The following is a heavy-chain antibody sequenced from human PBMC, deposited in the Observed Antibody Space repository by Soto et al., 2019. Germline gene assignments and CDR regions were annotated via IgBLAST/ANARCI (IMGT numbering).Heavy chain of an antibody. J-gene: IGHJ3*02. CDR3: ARDETHSSGWWGDDAFDI. V-gene: IGHV6-1*01. CDR2: TYYRSKWYN. D-gene: IGHD6-19*01. CDR1: GDSVSSNSAA. Sequence: SQTLSLTCAISGDSVSSNSAAWNWIRQSPSRGLEWLGRTYYRSKWYNDYAVSVKSRITINPDTSKNQFSLQLNSVTPEDTAVYCCARDETHSSGWWGDDAFDIWGQGTMVTVSS.